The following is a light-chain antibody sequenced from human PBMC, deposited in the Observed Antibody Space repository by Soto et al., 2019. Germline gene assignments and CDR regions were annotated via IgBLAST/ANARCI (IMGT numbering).Light chain of an antibody. J-gene: IGLJ2*01. V-gene: IGLV2-14*01. CDR1: SSDVGGYNY. Sequence: QSALTQPASVSGSPGQSITTSCTGTSSDVGGYNYVSWYQQHPGKAPKLMIYDVSNRPSGVSNRFSGSKSGNTASLTISGLQAEDEADYYCSSYTSSSTLAIAGGTKLTVL. CDR3: SSYTSSSTLA. CDR2: DVS.